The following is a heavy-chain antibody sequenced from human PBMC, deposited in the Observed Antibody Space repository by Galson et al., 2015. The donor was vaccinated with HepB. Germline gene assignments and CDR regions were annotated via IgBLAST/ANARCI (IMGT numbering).Heavy chain of an antibody. Sequence: SLRLSCAASGFTFSSYAMHWVRQAPGKGLEWVAVISYDGSNKYYADSVKGRFTISRDNSKNTLYLQMNSLRAEDTAVYYCARNKDSSGYYYSAYWGQGTLVTVSS. CDR2: ISYDGSNK. CDR1: GFTFSSYA. V-gene: IGHV3-30-3*01. CDR3: ARNKDSSGYYYSAY. D-gene: IGHD3-22*01. J-gene: IGHJ4*02.